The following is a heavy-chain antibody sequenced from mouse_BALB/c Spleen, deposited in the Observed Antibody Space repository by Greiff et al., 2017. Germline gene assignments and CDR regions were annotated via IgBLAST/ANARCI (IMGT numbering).Heavy chain of an antibody. D-gene: IGHD2-4*01. CDR1: GYTFTNYW. CDR3: ARLSLSTMIPFDY. J-gene: IGHJ2*01. V-gene: IGHV1-63*02. Sequence: VHLQQSGAELVRPGTSVKISCKASGYTFTNYWLGWVKQRPGHGLEWIGDIYPGGGYTNYNEKFKGKATLTADTSSSTAYMQLSSLTSEDSAVYFCARLSLSTMIPFDYWGQGTTLTVSS. CDR2: IYPGGGYT.